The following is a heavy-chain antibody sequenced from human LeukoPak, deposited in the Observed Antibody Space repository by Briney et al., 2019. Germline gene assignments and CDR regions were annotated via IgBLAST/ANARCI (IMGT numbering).Heavy chain of an antibody. CDR1: RGSISSGSYS. Sequence: SETLSLTCTVSRGSISSGSYSWCWIRQPAGEGLEWIGHVYSSGSTNYNPSLRSRVTITVATSKNQFSLKLSSMTAVDSAVYYCARDWLGWFDPGGKGPLVTVPS. CDR2: VYSSGST. D-gene: IGHD3-22*01. CDR3: ARDWLGWFDP. V-gene: IGHV4-61*01. J-gene: IGHJ5*02.